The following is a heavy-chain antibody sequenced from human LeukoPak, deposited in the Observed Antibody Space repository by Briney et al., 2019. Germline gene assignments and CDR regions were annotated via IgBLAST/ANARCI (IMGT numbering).Heavy chain of an antibody. CDR2: ISGSGGST. D-gene: IGHD6-19*01. CDR1: GFTFSSYA. CDR3: AKAPSSVAGISAHFDY. J-gene: IGHJ4*02. V-gene: IGHV3-23*01. Sequence: GGSLRLSCAASGFTFSSYAMHWVRQAPGKGLEWVSAISGSGGSTYYADSVKGRFTISRDNSKNTLYLQMNSLRAEDTAVYYCAKAPSSVAGISAHFDYWGQGTLVTVSS.